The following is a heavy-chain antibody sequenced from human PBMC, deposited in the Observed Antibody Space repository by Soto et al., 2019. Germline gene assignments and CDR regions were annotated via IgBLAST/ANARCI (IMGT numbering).Heavy chain of an antibody. CDR3: ARDSLPSYGGLRNTWFDP. Sequence: GASVKVSFKASGYTFTSYGISWVRQAPGQGLEWMGWITAYNGNTNYAQKLQGRVTMTTDTSTSTAYMELRSLRSDDTAVYYCARDSLPSYGGLRNTWFDPWGQGTLVTVSS. J-gene: IGHJ5*02. CDR2: ITAYNGNT. CDR1: GYTFTSYG. V-gene: IGHV1-18*01. D-gene: IGHD4-17*01.